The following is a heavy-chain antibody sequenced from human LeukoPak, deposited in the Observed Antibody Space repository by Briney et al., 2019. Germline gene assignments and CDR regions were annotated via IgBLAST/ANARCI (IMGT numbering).Heavy chain of an antibody. J-gene: IGHJ3*02. CDR3: ARLEHAAFDI. Sequence: SQTLSLTCTVSGGSISSGGYYWSWIRQHPGKGLEWIGYIYYSGSTYYNPSLKSRVTISVDTSKNQFSLKLSSVTAADTAVYYCARLEHAAFDIWGQGTMVTVPS. V-gene: IGHV4-31*03. CDR1: GGSISSGGYY. CDR2: IYYSGST. D-gene: IGHD1/OR15-1a*01.